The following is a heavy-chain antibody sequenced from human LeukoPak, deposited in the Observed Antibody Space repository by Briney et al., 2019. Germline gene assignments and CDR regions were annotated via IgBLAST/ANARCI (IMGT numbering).Heavy chain of an antibody. D-gene: IGHD3-22*01. V-gene: IGHV3-21*01. CDR1: GFTFSSYS. CDR2: ISSSSSYI. Sequence: GGSPRLSCAASGFTFSSYSMNWVRQPPGKGLEWVSSISSSSSYIYYADSVKGRFTIYRDNAKNSLYLQMNSLRAEDTAVYYCARNTQGASGYPDYWGQGTLVTVSS. CDR3: ARNTQGASGYPDY. J-gene: IGHJ4*02.